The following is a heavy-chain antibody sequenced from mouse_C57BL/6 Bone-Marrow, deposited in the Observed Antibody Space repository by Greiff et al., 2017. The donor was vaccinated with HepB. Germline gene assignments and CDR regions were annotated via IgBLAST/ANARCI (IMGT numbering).Heavy chain of an antibody. J-gene: IGHJ2*01. CDR2: IWSGGST. CDR3: ASIYLDY. Sequence: VQRVESGPGLVQPSQSLSITCTVSGFSLTSYGVHWVRQSPVKGLEWLGVIWSGGSTDYNAAFISRLSISKDNSKSQVFFKMNSLQADDTAIYYCASIYLDYWGQGTTLTVSS. CDR1: GFSLTSYG. V-gene: IGHV2-2*01.